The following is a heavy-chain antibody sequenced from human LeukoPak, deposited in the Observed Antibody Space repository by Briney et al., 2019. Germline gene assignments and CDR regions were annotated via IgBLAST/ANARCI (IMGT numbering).Heavy chain of an antibody. Sequence: GGSLRLSCAASGFTFSAYGMNWVRQAPGKGLEWVSHIRSSRGAIYYAGSVKGRFSISRDDAENSLYLKMNSLRADDTAVYYCTRGYSTSPGANYYSYYYMDVWGKGTTVTVSS. CDR2: IRSSRGAI. CDR3: TRGYSTSPGANYYSYYYMDV. J-gene: IGHJ6*03. CDR1: GFTFSAYG. D-gene: IGHD6-6*01. V-gene: IGHV3-48*04.